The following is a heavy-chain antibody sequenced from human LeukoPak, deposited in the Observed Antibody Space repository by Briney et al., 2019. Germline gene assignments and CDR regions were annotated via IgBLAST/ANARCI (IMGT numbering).Heavy chain of an antibody. CDR3: AKDPNGDYIGAFDM. CDR2: ISGSGDRT. Sequence: GGFLRLSCAASGITASSYAMTWVRQAPGKGLEWVSSISGSGDRTMYADSVKGRFTISRDNFKNTLYLQMNSLRAEDTAVYHCAKDPNGDYIGAFDMWGQGTMVTVSS. J-gene: IGHJ3*02. CDR1: GITASSYA. V-gene: IGHV3-23*01. D-gene: IGHD4-17*01.